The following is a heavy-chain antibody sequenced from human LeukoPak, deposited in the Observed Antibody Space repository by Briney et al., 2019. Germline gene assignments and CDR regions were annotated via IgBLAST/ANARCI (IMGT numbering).Heavy chain of an antibody. CDR2: IWYDGSNK. CDR3: AREQFGSDDALDI. V-gene: IGHV3-33*01. D-gene: IGHD5-24*01. CDR1: GFTFSSYG. J-gene: IGHJ3*02. Sequence: GGSLRLSCAASGFTFSSYGMHWVRQAPGKGLGWVAVIWYDGSNKFYGDSVKGRFTTSRDNSKNTVALQMNSLRDEDTAVYYCAREQFGSDDALDIWGQGTTVIVSS.